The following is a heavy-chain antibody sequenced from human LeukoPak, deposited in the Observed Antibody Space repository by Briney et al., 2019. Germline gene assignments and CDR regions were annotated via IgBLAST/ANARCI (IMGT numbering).Heavy chain of an antibody. D-gene: IGHD6-13*01. J-gene: IGHJ4*02. V-gene: IGHV4-34*01. CDR1: GGSFSGYY. CDR3: ASSSWSTGTSDY. CDR2: INHSGST. Sequence: SETLSLTCAVYGGSFSGYYWSWIRQPPGKGLEWIGEINHSGSTNYNPSPKSRVTISVDTSKNQFSLKLSSVTAADTAVYYCASSSWSTGTSDYWGQGTLVTVSS.